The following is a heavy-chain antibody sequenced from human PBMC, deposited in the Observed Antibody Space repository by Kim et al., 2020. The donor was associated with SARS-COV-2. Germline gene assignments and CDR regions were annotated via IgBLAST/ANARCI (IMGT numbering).Heavy chain of an antibody. D-gene: IGHD1-26*01. V-gene: IGHV4-34*01. CDR3: ARLGGNTQRGYNWFDP. Sequence: SETLSLTCAVHGGSLIGSYWSWIRQPPGKGLEWIGESNHSGGTNYNPSLKSRVTISVDTSKNQFSLKLSSVTAADTGVYYCARLGGNTQRGYNWFDPWGPGTLVTVSS. CDR1: GGSLIGSY. J-gene: IGHJ5*02. CDR2: SNHSGGT.